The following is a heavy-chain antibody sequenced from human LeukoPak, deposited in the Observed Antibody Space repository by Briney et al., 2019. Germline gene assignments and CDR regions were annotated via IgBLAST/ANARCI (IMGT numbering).Heavy chain of an antibody. V-gene: IGHV3-11*01. CDR2: ISPSGTDI. D-gene: IGHD4-17*01. J-gene: IGHJ4*02. CDR1: GLTFTDTY. CDR3: TRHRYGDSGGDFDY. Sequence: GGSLRLSCAVSGLTFTDTYMTWIRQAPGKGLESLSYISPSGTDISYADSVKGRFTISRDNAKNSLYLQMNSLRAEDTAVYFCTRHRYGDSGGDFDYWGQGTLVTVSS.